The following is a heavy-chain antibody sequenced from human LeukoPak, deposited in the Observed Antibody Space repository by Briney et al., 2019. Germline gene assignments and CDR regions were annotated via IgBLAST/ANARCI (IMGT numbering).Heavy chain of an antibody. Sequence: SETLSLTCTVSGGSISSYYWSWIRQPPGKGLEWIGYIYYSGSTNYNPSLKSRVTISVDTSKNQFSLKLSSVTAADTAVYYCARVRLGVAHYGYYFDYWGQGTLVTVSS. D-gene: IGHD3-10*01. CDR2: IYYSGST. V-gene: IGHV4-59*01. CDR1: GGSISSYY. J-gene: IGHJ4*02. CDR3: ARVRLGVAHYGYYFDY.